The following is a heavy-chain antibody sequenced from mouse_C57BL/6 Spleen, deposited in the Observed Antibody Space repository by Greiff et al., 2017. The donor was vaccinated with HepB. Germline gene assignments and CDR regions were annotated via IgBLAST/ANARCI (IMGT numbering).Heavy chain of an antibody. CDR3: ARLNYYYGSSYYYAMDY. Sequence: EVKLQESGGGLVKPGGSLKLSCAASGFTFSDYGMHWVRQAPEKGLEWVAYISSGSSTIYYADTVKGRFTISRDNAKNTQFLQMTSLRSEDTAMYYCARLNYYYGSSYYYAMDYWGQGTSVTVSA. V-gene: IGHV5-17*01. CDR2: ISSGSSTI. J-gene: IGHJ4*01. D-gene: IGHD1-1*01. CDR1: GFTFSDYG.